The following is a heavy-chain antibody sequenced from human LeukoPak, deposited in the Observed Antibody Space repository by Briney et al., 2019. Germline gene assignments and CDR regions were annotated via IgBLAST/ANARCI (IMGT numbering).Heavy chain of an antibody. D-gene: IGHD3-22*01. V-gene: IGHV1-18*01. J-gene: IGHJ1*01. Sequence: ASVKVSCKASGYTFTSYGISWVRQAPGQGLEWMGWISAYNGNTNYAQKLQGRVTMTTDTSTSTAYMELRSLRSDDTAVYYCARDIRNYYDSSGYYSGYFQHWGQGTLVTVSS. CDR2: ISAYNGNT. CDR1: GYTFTSYG. CDR3: ARDIRNYYDSSGYYSGYFQH.